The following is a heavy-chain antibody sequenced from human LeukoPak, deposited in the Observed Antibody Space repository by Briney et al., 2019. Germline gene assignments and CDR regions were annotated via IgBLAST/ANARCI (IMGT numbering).Heavy chain of an antibody. CDR1: GGTFSSYA. Sequence: SVKVSCKASGGTFSSYAISWVRQAPGQGLEWMGGIIPIFGTANYAQKFQGRVTITADEFTSTAYMELSSLRSEDTVVYYCARSGLGGYYYYGMDVWGKGTTVTVSS. J-gene: IGHJ6*04. V-gene: IGHV1-69*13. D-gene: IGHD2-15*01. CDR2: IIPIFGTA. CDR3: ARSGLGGYYYYGMDV.